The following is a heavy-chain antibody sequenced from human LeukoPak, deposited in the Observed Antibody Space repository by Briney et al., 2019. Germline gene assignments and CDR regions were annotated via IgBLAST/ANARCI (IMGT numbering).Heavy chain of an antibody. V-gene: IGHV3-23*01. D-gene: IGHD1-26*01. CDR3: AQQSGSRFDY. CDR1: GXTFXSYA. J-gene: IGHJ4*02. Sequence: LRLSXXXSGXTFXSYAMSWVRQAPGKGLEWVSAISGSSGSTYSADSVKGRFTISRDNSKNTLYLQMNSLRAEDTAVYYCAQQSGSRFDYWGQGTLVTVSS. CDR2: ISGSSGST.